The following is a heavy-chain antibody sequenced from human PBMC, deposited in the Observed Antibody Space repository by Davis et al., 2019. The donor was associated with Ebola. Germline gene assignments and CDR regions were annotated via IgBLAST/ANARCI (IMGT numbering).Heavy chain of an antibody. CDR3: AKDLTVAGGSYSDYFDY. J-gene: IGHJ4*02. CDR2: IENDGSKK. Sequence: GESLKISCAASKFTLSSYWMSWVRQAPGKGLEWVATIENDGSKKYYMDSVKGRFTISRDNAKNSLFLQMNSLRADDTAVYFCAKDLTVAGGSYSDYFDYWGQGTLVTVSS. V-gene: IGHV3-7*01. CDR1: KFTLSSYW. D-gene: IGHD2-15*01.